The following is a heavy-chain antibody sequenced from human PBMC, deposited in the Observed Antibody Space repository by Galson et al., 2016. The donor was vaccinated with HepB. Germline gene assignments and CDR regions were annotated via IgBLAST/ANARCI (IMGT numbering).Heavy chain of an antibody. V-gene: IGHV5-51*01. CDR1: GNSFTNYW. CDR2: IYPGDSRT. CDR3: ARHVFCPRGNCHSYGMDV. Sequence: QSGAEVKKPGESLKISCKGSGNSFTNYWIGWVRQMPGKGLEWMGIIYPGDSRTIYSPSFQCQVTSSADKSITTPYLRWGSLKASDRARYYCARHVFCPRGNCHSYGMDVWGPGTTVTVSS. J-gene: IGHJ6*02. D-gene: IGHD1-1*01.